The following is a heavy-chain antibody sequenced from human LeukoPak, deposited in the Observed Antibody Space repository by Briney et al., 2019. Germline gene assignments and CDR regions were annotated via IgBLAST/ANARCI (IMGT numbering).Heavy chain of an antibody. CDR1: GGSISSYY. V-gene: IGHV4-34*01. Sequence: PSETLSLTCTVSGGSISSYYWSWIRQPPGKGLEWIGEINHSGSTNYNPSLKSRVTISVDTSKSQFSLKLSSVTAADAAVYYCARYSSGWYGVYFDYWGQGTLVTVSS. CDR3: ARYSSGWYGVYFDY. J-gene: IGHJ4*02. CDR2: INHSGST. D-gene: IGHD6-19*01.